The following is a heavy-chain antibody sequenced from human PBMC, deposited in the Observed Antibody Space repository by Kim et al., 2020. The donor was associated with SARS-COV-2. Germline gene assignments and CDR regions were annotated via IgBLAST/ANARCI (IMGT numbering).Heavy chain of an antibody. CDR3: ARGVSMSGGATWEGFDP. V-gene: IGHV3-11*06. J-gene: IGHJ5*02. D-gene: IGHD1-26*01. Sequence: VKGRLTISRDNAKNSLCLEMNSLRAEDTAVYYCARGVSMSGGATWEGFDPWGQGTLVTVSS.